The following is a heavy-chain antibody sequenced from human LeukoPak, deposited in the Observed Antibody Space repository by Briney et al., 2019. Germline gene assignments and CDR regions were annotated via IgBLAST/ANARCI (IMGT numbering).Heavy chain of an antibody. V-gene: IGHV4-39*01. CDR2: IYYSGST. Sequence: PSETLSLTCTVSGGSISSSSYYWGWIRQPPGKGLEWIGSIYYSGSTYYNPSLKSRVTISVDTSKNQFSLKLSSVTAADTAVYYCARDQSFYDYGANTIFDYWGQGTLVTVSS. CDR1: GGSISSSSYY. J-gene: IGHJ4*02. D-gene: IGHD4-17*01. CDR3: ARDQSFYDYGANTIFDY.